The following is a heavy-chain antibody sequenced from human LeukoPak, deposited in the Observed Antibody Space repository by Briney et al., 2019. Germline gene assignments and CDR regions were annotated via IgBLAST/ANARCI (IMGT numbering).Heavy chain of an antibody. D-gene: IGHD2/OR15-2a*01. CDR1: GFSFNSYT. CDR2: ISPVSSYT. CDR3: VRDVSRRIGMDV. Sequence: GGSLRLSCDASGFSFNSYTMNWVREAPGKGLEWVSTISPVSSYTWYAESVKGRFTISRDNPKNSLYLQMDSLRAEDTAVYYCVRDVSRRIGMDVWGQGTTVTVSS. J-gene: IGHJ6*02. V-gene: IGHV3-21*01.